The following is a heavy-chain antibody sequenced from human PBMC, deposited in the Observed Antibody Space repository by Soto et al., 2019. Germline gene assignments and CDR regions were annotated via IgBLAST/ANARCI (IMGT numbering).Heavy chain of an antibody. J-gene: IGHJ6*02. Sequence: PGKGLEWVAVIWYDGSNKYYADSVKGRFTISRDNSKNTLYLQMNSLRAEDTAVYYCARDMTPLDRDDYYSGLEVWGQGTSVTVSS. CDR3: ARDMTPLDRDDYYSGLEV. CDR2: IWYDGSNK. D-gene: IGHD3-22*01. V-gene: IGHV3-33*01.